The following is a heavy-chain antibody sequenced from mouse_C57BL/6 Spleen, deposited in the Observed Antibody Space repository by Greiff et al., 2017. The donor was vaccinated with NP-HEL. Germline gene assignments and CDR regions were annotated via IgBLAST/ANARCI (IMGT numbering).Heavy chain of an antibody. J-gene: IGHJ2*01. D-gene: IGHD2-2*01. V-gene: IGHV1-85*01. CDR2: IYPRDGST. CDR3: ARGGMVTTDY. CDR1: GYTFTSYD. Sequence: QVHVKQSGPELVKPGASVKLSCKASGYTFTSYDLNWVKQRPGQGLEWIGWIYPRDGSTKYNEKFKGKATLTVDPSSSTAYMELHSLTSEDSAVYVCARGGMVTTDYWGQGTTLTVSS.